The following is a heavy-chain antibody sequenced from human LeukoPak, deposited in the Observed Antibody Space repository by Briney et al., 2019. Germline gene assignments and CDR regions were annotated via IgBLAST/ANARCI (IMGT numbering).Heavy chain of an antibody. D-gene: IGHD6-19*01. CDR3: VRLKGYSSGWIDY. CDR1: GYTFTGYH. Sequence: ASVKVSCKASGYTFTGYHMHWVRQAPGQGVEWMGWINPNSGGTNYAQKFQGRVTMTRDTSISTAYMKLSRLRSDDMAVYYCVRLKGYSSGWIDYWGQGTLVIVSS. CDR2: INPNSGGT. V-gene: IGHV1-2*02. J-gene: IGHJ4*02.